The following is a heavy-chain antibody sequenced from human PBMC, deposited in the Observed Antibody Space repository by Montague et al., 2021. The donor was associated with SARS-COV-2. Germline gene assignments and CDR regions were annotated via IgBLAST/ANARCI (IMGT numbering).Heavy chain of an antibody. V-gene: IGHV4-39*01. CDR2: VYYSGTT. D-gene: IGHD6-13*01. CDR1: GGSIRSNSYY. Sequence: SDTLSLTCTVSGGSIRSNSYYWGWIRQPPGKGLEWIGSVYYSGTTYYNASLKGRLTISVDTSKNQFSLKLYSVTAADTADYFCARLVVSMAAAATSYYGMDVWGQGTTVTVSS. J-gene: IGHJ6*02. CDR3: ARLVVSMAAAATSYYGMDV.